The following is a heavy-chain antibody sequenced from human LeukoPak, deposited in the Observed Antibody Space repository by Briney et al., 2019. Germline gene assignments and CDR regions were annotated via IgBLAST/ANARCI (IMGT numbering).Heavy chain of an antibody. Sequence: SETLSLTCTVSGGSISSFYWNWIRQSPGKGLEWIGYTYYSGSTNYNPSLKSRVTMSVDTSKNQFSLKLSSVTAADTAVYHCARGVGYSSSNAFDIWGQGTMVTVSS. V-gene: IGHV4-59*12. CDR3: ARGVGYSSSNAFDI. CDR2: TYYSGST. J-gene: IGHJ3*02. CDR1: GGSISSFY. D-gene: IGHD6-13*01.